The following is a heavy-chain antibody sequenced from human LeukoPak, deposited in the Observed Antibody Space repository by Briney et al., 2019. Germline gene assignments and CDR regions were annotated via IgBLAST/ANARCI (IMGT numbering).Heavy chain of an antibody. CDR2: INHSGGT. J-gene: IGHJ4*02. CDR3: ARGAIDSSGYYSHLDY. Sequence: SETLSLTCAVYGGSFSGYYWSWIRQPPGKGLEWIGEINHSGGTNYNPSLKSRVTISVDTSKNQFSLKLSSVTAADTAVYYCARGAIDSSGYYSHLDYWGQGTLVTVSS. D-gene: IGHD3-22*01. CDR1: GGSFSGYY. V-gene: IGHV4-34*01.